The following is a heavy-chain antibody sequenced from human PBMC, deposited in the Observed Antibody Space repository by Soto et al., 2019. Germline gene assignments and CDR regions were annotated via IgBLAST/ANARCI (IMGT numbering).Heavy chain of an antibody. Sequence: SPTLSLTCVISGDSVSSSSVARNWVRQSPSRGLEWLGRTYYRSRWYSDFAVSARGRIVINADTSKNQFSLQLNSVTPEDTAVYFCARSEEDSDYYYYGLDVWGQGTTVTVSS. CDR3: ARSEEDSDYYYYGLDV. D-gene: IGHD2-15*01. CDR2: TYYRSRWYS. V-gene: IGHV6-1*01. J-gene: IGHJ6*02. CDR1: GDSVSSSSVA.